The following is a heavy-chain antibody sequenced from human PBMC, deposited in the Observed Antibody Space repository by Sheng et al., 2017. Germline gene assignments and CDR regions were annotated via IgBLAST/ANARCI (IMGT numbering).Heavy chain of an antibody. D-gene: IGHD3-16*01. J-gene: IGHJ6*01. V-gene: IGHV4-61*02. CDR1: GGSISSGSYY. Sequence: QVQLQESGPGLVKPSQTLSLTCTVSGGSISSGSYYWSWIRQPAGKGLEWIGRIYTSGSTNYNPSLKSRVTISVDTSKNQFSLKLSSVTAADTAVYYCAREGLNDVWGPRGPRSPSPQ. CDR2: IYTSGST. CDR3: AREGLNDV.